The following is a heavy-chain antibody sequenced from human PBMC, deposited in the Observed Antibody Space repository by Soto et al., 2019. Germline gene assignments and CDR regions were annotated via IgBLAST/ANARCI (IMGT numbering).Heavy chain of an antibody. D-gene: IGHD6-13*01. CDR1: GFTFSSYA. V-gene: IGHV3-23*01. Sequence: EVQLLESGGGLVQPGGSLRLSCAASGFTFSSYAMSWVRQAPGKGLEWVSAISGSGGSTYYADSVKGRFTISRDNSKNTLYLQMNSLRAEDTAVYYCAQSRRGPIVAAGNPRFDPWGQGTLVTVSS. CDR3: AQSRRGPIVAAGNPRFDP. CDR2: ISGSGGST. J-gene: IGHJ5*02.